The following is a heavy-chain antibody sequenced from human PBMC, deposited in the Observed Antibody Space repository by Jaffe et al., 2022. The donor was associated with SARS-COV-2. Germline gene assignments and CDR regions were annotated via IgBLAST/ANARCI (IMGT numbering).Heavy chain of an antibody. J-gene: IGHJ4*02. D-gene: IGHD1-1*01. CDR2: IYTGGST. CDR3: ARGGTGPEAY. Sequence: EVQLVESGGGLIQPGGSLRLSCAASGFTVSSYYMNWVRQPPGKGLEWVSVIYTGGSTYYADSVKGRFTISRDNSRNTLYLQMNGLRDEDTAVYHCARGGTGPEAYWGQGTLVTVSS. V-gene: IGHV3-53*01. CDR1: GFTVSSYY.